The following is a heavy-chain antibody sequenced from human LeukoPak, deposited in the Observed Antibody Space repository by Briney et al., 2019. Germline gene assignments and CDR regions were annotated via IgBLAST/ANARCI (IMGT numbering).Heavy chain of an antibody. CDR1: LDSTTSNF. CDR3: AREMLGGFNPGAY. Sequence: SETLSLTCTVSLDSTTSNFWSWVRQPPGKGLEWIGEIHRSGSPNYNPSLQSRVTISIDRSRNQIVLELSSVTAADTAVYYCAREMLGGFNPGAYWAQGTLVTVSS. V-gene: IGHV4-4*02. J-gene: IGHJ4*02. D-gene: IGHD1-14*01. CDR2: IHRSGSP.